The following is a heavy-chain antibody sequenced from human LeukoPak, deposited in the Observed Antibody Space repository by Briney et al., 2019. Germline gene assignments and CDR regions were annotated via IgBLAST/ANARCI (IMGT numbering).Heavy chain of an antibody. V-gene: IGHV3-9*01. CDR2: ISWNSGSI. Sequence: GRSLRLSCAASGFTFDDYAMHWVRQAPGKGLEWVSGISWNSGSIGYADSVKGRFTISRDNAKNSLYLQMNSLRAEDTALYYCAKDTYSYASGDGFDIWGQRTMVTVSS. J-gene: IGHJ3*02. CDR1: GFTFDDYA. D-gene: IGHD5-18*01. CDR3: AKDTYSYASGDGFDI.